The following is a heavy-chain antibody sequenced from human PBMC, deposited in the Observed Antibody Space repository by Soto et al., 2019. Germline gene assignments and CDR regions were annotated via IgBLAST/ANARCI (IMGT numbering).Heavy chain of an antibody. D-gene: IGHD2-2*01. CDR2: INHSGST. CDR3: CYLRSAHMDV. Sequence: SETLSLTCAVYGGSFSGYYWSWIRQPPGKGLEWIGEINHSGSTNYNPSLKSRVTISVDTSKNQFSLKLSSVTAADTAVYYRCYLRSAHMDVWGKGTTVTVSS. J-gene: IGHJ6*03. V-gene: IGHV4-34*01. CDR1: GGSFSGYY.